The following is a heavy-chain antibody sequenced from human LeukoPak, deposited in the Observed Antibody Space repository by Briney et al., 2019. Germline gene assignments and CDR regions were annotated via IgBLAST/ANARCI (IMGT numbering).Heavy chain of an antibody. CDR2: IYYSGST. Sequence: SETLSLTCTVSGGSISSYYWSWIRQPPGKGLEWIGYIYYSGSTNYNPSLKSRVTISVDTSKNQFSLKLSSVTAADTAVYYCARAVYYYDSSGYYPYYYYYGMDVWGQGTTVTVSS. V-gene: IGHV4-59*01. D-gene: IGHD3-22*01. CDR1: GGSISSYY. CDR3: ARAVYYYDSSGYYPYYYYYGMDV. J-gene: IGHJ6*02.